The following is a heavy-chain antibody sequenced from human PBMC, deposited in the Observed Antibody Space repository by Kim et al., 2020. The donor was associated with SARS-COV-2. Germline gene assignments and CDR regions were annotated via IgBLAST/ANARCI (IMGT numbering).Heavy chain of an antibody. V-gene: IGHV3-11*06. D-gene: IGHD3-22*01. CDR3: ARDRDYYDSSGYSY. Sequence: DSVKGRFTISRDNAKNSLYLQMNSLRAEDTAVYYCARDRDYYDSSGYSYWGQGTLVTVSS. J-gene: IGHJ4*02.